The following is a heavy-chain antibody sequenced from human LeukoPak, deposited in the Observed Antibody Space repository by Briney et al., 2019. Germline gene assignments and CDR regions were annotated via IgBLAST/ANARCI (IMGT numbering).Heavy chain of an antibody. V-gene: IGHV1-8*01. Sequence: ASVKVSCKASGYTLTSYDINWVRQATGQGLEWMGSMNPNSGNTGYAQKFQGRVTMTRNTSISTAYMELSSLRSEDTAVYYCARALGYCSSASCYYFDNWGQGTLVTVSS. D-gene: IGHD2-2*01. J-gene: IGHJ4*02. CDR3: ARALGYCSSASCYYFDN. CDR2: MNPNSGNT. CDR1: GYTLTSYD.